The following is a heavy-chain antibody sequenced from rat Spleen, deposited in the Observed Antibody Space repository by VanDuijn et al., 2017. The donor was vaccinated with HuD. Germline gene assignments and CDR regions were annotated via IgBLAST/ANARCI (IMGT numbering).Heavy chain of an antibody. CDR1: GFTFSDYY. J-gene: IGHJ1*01. Sequence: EVQLVESGGGLVQPGRSLKLSCAASGFTFSDYYMDWVRQAPTKGLEWVASISYDGGSSYYRDSVKGRFTISRDNVGSTLNLHMDSLRSEDTAIYYCTRRGYLSDWYFDFWGPGTMVTVSS. V-gene: IGHV5-20*01. CDR3: TRRGYLSDWYFDF. D-gene: IGHD4-4*01. CDR2: ISYDGGSS.